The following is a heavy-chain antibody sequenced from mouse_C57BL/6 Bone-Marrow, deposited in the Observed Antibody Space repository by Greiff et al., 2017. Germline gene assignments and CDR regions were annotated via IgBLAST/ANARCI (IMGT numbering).Heavy chain of an antibody. J-gene: IGHJ3*01. V-gene: IGHV1-19*01. CDR2: INPYNGGT. D-gene: IGHD2-2*01. CDR1: GYTFTDYY. CDR3: ARGNGYPGAY. Sequence: VQLQQSGPVLVKPGASVKMSCKASGYTFTDYYMNWVKQSHGKSLEWIGVINPYNGGTSYNQKFKGKATLTVDKSSSTAYMELNSRTSEDSAVYYCARGNGYPGAYWGQGTLVTVSA.